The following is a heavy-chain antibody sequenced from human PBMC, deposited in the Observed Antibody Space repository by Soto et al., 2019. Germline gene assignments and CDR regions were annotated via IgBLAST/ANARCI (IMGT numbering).Heavy chain of an antibody. D-gene: IGHD3-22*01. V-gene: IGHV3-7*03. J-gene: IGHJ4*02. CDR2: INGDGSKE. CDR3: TSRPSDSIYYGVFDY. CDR1: GLTFFRYW. Sequence: PGGPWSLSCAASGLTFFRYWMTWVRQAPEKGLGWVANINGDGSKEYYVDSVKGRFTISRDNAKNSVFLQMDSLRADDTAVYYCTSRPSDSIYYGVFDYWGQGT.